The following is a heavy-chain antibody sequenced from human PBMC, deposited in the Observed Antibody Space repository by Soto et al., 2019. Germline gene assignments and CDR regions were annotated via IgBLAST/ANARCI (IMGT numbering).Heavy chain of an antibody. CDR2: INHSGST. CDR3: ARGGRTTLGTWFDP. CDR1: GGSFSGYY. J-gene: IGHJ5*02. D-gene: IGHD2-15*01. Sequence: LSLTCAVYGGSFSGYYWSWIRQPPGKGLEWIGEINHSGSTNYNPSLKSRVTISVDTSKNQFSLKLSSVTAADTAVYYCARGGRTTLGTWFDPWGQGTLVTVSS. V-gene: IGHV4-34*01.